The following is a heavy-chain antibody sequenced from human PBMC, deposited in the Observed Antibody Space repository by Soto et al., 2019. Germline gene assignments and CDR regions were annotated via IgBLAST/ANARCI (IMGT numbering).Heavy chain of an antibody. CDR2: FDPEDGET. Sequence: GASVKVSCKVSGYTLTELSMHWVRQAPGKGLEWMGGFDPEDGETIYAQKFQGRVTMTEDTSTDTAYMELSSLRSEDTAVYYCATGKEVATVWDYYMDVWGKGTTVTVSS. V-gene: IGHV1-24*01. D-gene: IGHD3-16*01. J-gene: IGHJ6*03. CDR1: GYTLTELS. CDR3: ATGKEVATVWDYYMDV.